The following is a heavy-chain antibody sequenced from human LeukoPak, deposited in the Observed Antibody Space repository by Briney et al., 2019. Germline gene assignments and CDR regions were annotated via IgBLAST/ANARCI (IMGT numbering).Heavy chain of an antibody. Sequence: PGGSLRLSCGASGFTFSTYAMHWVRQAPGKGLECVSVISYDGTKKDYADSVKGRFTISRDNSNDTLYLQMNSPRPEDTALYYCARVNTIFGVDIVSLGAEFEFWGQGTLVTVSS. CDR2: ISYDGTKK. D-gene: IGHD3-3*02. J-gene: IGHJ4*02. V-gene: IGHV3-30*03. CDR1: GFTFSTYA. CDR3: ARVNTIFGVDIVSLGAEFEF.